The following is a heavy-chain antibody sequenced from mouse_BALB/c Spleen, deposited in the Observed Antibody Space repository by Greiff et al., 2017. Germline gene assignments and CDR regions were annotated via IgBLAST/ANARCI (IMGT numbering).Heavy chain of an antibody. CDR1: GYSITSGYY. D-gene: IGHD1-1*01. V-gene: IGHV3-6*02. J-gene: IGHJ3*01. CDR3: ARGVITPAWCAY. CDR2: ISYDGSN. Sequence: EVQLQESGPGLVKPSQSLSLTCSVTGYSITSGYYWNWIRQFPGNKLEWMGYISYDGSNNYNPSLKNRISITRDTSKNQFFLKLNSVTTEDTATYYCARGVITPAWCAYGGQGTLVTVSA.